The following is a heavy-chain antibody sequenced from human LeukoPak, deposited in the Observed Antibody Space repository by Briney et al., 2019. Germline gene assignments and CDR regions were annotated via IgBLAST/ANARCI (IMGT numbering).Heavy chain of an antibody. CDR3: ARGEGVAAAGTLHWFDP. J-gene: IGHJ5*02. CDR2: IYSGGST. CDR1: GFTVSSYY. D-gene: IGHD6-13*01. Sequence: GGSLRLSCAASGFTVSSYYMSWVRQAPGKGLEWVSVIYSGGSTYYADSVKGRFTISRDNSKNTLYLQMNSLRAEDTAVYYCARGEGVAAAGTLHWFDPWGQGTLVTVSS. V-gene: IGHV3-66*01.